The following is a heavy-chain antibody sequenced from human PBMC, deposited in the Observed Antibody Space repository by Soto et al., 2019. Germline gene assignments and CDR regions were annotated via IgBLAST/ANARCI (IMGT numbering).Heavy chain of an antibody. CDR1: GFTFTSYA. V-gene: IGHV1-3*01. CDR3: ARVPPWGNSAGDYYIQHYDS. J-gene: IGHJ4*02. D-gene: IGHD3-10*01. CDR2: INGGSGNT. Sequence: ASVKVSCKSSGFTFTSYAIHWLRQAPGQRPQWMGWINGGSGNTKYSQDFQGRVTFTRDTFATTAYLELSSLRSEGTAVYYCARVPPWGNSAGDYYIQHYDSWGQGTPVTVSS.